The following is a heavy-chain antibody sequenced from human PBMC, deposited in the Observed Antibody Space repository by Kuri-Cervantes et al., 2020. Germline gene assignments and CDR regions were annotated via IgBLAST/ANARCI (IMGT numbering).Heavy chain of an antibody. J-gene: IGHJ3*02. CDR3: AKMGVSGDHTRSAFDI. V-gene: IGHV3-21*01. CDR1: GFTFSSYA. D-gene: IGHD4-17*01. CDR2: ISSSSSYI. Sequence: LSLTCAASGFTFSSYAMSWVRQAPGKGLEWVSSISSSSSYIYYADSVKGRFTIPRDNAKNSLYLQMNSLRAEDTAVYYCAKMGVSGDHTRSAFDIWGPGTMVTVSS.